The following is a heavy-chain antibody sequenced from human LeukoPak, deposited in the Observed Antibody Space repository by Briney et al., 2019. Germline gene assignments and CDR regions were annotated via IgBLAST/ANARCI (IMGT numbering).Heavy chain of an antibody. CDR1: GFTVSNNY. CDR3: AAQGVFSHGGY. Sequence: GGSLRLSCAASGFTVSNNYMSWDRQAPGKGLEWVSVIYSGGSTYYTDSVKGRFTISRDTSKNTLYLQMNSLRAEDTAVYYCAAQGVFSHGGYWGQGTLVTVSS. CDR2: IYSGGST. J-gene: IGHJ4*02. D-gene: IGHD3-16*01. V-gene: IGHV3-53*01.